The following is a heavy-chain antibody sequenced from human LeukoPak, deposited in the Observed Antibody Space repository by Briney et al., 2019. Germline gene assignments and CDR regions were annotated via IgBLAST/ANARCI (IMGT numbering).Heavy chain of an antibody. V-gene: IGHV4-59*11. D-gene: IGHD3-16*02. CDR2: IYYSGST. CDR1: GGSISSHY. J-gene: IGHJ4*02. Sequence: SETLSLTCTVSGGSISSHYWSWIRQPPGKGLEWIGYIYYSGSTNYNPSLKSRVTISVDTSKNQFSLKLSSVTAADTAVYYCARGTSRGLYVWGSYRNKKGDYYFDYWGQGTLVTVSS. CDR3: ARGTSRGLYVWGSYRNKKGDYYFDY.